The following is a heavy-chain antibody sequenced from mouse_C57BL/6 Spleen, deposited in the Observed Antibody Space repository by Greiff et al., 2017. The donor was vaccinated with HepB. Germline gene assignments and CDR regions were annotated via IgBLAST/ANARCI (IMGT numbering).Heavy chain of an antibody. D-gene: IGHD1-1*01. CDR3: ARGYGSSPGAMDY. CDR1: GYTFTSYW. Sequence: QVQLQQSGAELVMPGASVKLSCKASGYTFTSYWMHWVKQRPGQGLEWIGEIDPSDSYTNYNQKFKGKSTLTVDKSSSTAYMQLSSLTSEDSAVYYCARGYGSSPGAMDYWGQGTSVTVSS. CDR2: IDPSDSYT. J-gene: IGHJ4*01. V-gene: IGHV1-69*01.